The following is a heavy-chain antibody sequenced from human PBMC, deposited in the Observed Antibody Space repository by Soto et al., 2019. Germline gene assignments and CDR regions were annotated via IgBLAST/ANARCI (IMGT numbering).Heavy chain of an antibody. V-gene: IGHV4-39*01. CDR2: IYYSGST. J-gene: IGHJ4*02. CDR1: GDSISSSTYF. Sequence: QLQLQESGPGLVKPSETLSLTCTVSGDSISSSTYFWGWVRQPPGKGLEWIGSIYYSGSTYYNPSPRSRVTISVATSKNHFSLKLSSVTAADTAVYYCARHLGEGYFDYWGQGNLVTVSS. CDR3: ARHLGEGYFDY.